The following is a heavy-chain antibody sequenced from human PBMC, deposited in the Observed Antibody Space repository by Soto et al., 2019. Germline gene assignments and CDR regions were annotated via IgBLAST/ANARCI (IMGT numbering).Heavy chain of an antibody. CDR3: AKGYSYGSGGYYYYMDV. D-gene: IGHD5-18*01. CDR1: GFTFDDYA. Sequence: GGSLRLSCAASGFTFDDYAMHWVRQAPGKGLEWVSGISWNSGSIGYADSVKGRFTISRDNAKNSLYLQMNSLRAEDTALYYCAKGYSYGSGGYYYYMDVWGKGTTVTVSS. V-gene: IGHV3-9*01. J-gene: IGHJ6*03. CDR2: ISWNSGSI.